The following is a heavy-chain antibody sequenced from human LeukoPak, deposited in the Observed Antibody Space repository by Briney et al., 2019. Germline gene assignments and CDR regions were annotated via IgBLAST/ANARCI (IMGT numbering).Heavy chain of an antibody. CDR2: MSGSGDSI. CDR1: GFTFSDYY. Sequence: GGSLRLSCAASGFTFSDYYMSWIRQAPGKGLEWVSYMSGSGDSIYYADSVKGRFTISRDDAKNAVYLQMNSLRVEDTAVYYCANYKGTQFTRNWFDPWGQGTLVTVSS. CDR3: ANYKGTQFTRNWFDP. V-gene: IGHV3-11*01. D-gene: IGHD3-3*01. J-gene: IGHJ5*02.